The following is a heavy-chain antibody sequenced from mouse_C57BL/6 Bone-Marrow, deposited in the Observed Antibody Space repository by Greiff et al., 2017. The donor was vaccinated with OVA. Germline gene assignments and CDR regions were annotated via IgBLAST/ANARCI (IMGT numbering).Heavy chain of an antibody. D-gene: IGHD1-1*01. Sequence: VQLQQSGPELVKPGASVKISCKASGYSFTAYNMNWVKQSNGKSLAWIGVLNPNYGTTSYNQKFKGKATLTVDQSSSTADMQRNSLTSEDSAVYYCARDYGYYYAMDYWGQGTSVTVSS. CDR3: ARDYGYYYAMDY. CDR2: LNPNYGTT. CDR1: GYSFTAYN. J-gene: IGHJ4*01. V-gene: IGHV1-39*01.